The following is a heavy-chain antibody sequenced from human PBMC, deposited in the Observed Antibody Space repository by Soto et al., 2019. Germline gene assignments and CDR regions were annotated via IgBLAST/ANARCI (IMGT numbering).Heavy chain of an antibody. D-gene: IGHD3-22*01. Sequence: TLSLTCTVSGGSISSGGYYLSWIRQHPGKGLEWIGYIYYSGNTYYNPSLKSRVTISVDTSKNQFSLKLSSVTAADTAVYYCARGGPLPYYYDSSGYSFDYWGQGTLVTVSS. V-gene: IGHV4-31*03. CDR2: IYYSGNT. CDR3: ARGGPLPYYYDSSGYSFDY. CDR1: GGSISSGGYY. J-gene: IGHJ4*02.